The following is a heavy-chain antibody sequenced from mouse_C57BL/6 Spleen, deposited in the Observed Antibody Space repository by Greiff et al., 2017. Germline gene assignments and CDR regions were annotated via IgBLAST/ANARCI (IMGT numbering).Heavy chain of an antibody. D-gene: IGHD1-1*01. J-gene: IGHJ2*01. V-gene: IGHV1-26*01. CDR3: ARTGYDGSADY. CDR1: GYTFTDYY. Sequence: VQLQQSGPELVKPGASVKISCKASGYTFTDYYMNWVKQSHGKSLEWIGDINPNNGGTSYNQKFKGKATLTVDQSSSTAYMELRSLTSEDSAVYYCARTGYDGSADYWGQGTTLTVSS. CDR2: INPNNGGT.